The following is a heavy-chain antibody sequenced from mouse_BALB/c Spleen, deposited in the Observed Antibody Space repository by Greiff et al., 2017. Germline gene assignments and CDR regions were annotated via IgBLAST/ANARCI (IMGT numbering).Heavy chain of an antibody. D-gene: IGHD4-1*01. CDR2: ISNGGGST. CDR1: GFTFSSYT. Sequence: DVMLVESGGGLVQPGGSLKLSCAASGFTFSSYTMSWVRQTPEKRLEWVAYISNGGGSTYYPDTVKGRFTISRDNAKNTLYLQMSSLKSEDTAMYYCARHRGKTGTGAMDYWGQGTSVTVSS. J-gene: IGHJ4*01. V-gene: IGHV5-12-2*01. CDR3: ARHRGKTGTGAMDY.